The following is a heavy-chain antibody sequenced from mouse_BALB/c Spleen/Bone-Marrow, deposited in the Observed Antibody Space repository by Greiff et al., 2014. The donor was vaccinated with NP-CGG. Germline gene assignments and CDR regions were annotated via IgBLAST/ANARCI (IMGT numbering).Heavy chain of an antibody. CDR2: INPSSGYT. J-gene: IGHJ4*01. Sequence: VQLQQSGAGLARPGASVKMSCKASGYTFTNYPMHWVKQRPGQGLEWIGYINPSSGYTNYNQKFKDTATLTADKSSSTAYMQLSSLTSADSAVYYYARGKTGFYGMDYWGQGASVTVSS. CDR1: GYTFTNYP. D-gene: IGHD4-1*01. V-gene: IGHV1-4*01. CDR3: ARGKTGFYGMDY.